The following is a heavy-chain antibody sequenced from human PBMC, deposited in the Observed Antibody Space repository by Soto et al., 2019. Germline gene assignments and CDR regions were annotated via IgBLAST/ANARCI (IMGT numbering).Heavy chain of an antibody. V-gene: IGHV4-4*02. Sequence: KSSETLSLTCAVSGGSISSSNWWSWVRQPPGKGLEWIGEIYHSGSTNYNPSLKSRVTISVDKSKNQFSLKLSSVTAADTAVYYCARGRTTIFGVVMNFDPWGQGTLVTVSS. CDR2: IYHSGST. CDR1: GGSISSSNW. D-gene: IGHD3-3*01. J-gene: IGHJ5*02. CDR3: ARGRTTIFGVVMNFDP.